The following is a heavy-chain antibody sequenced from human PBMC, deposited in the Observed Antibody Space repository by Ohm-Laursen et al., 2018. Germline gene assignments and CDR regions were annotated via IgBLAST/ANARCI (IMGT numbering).Heavy chain of an antibody. V-gene: IGHV3-23*01. CDR3: AKRHLYFFDY. Sequence: SLRLSCTATGSTFSSNAKSWVCQAQGKGQERVSAISGSGGSTSYADPVKGRFTISRDNSKNTLYLQMNSLRAEDTAVYYCAKRHLYFFDYWGQGPLVTVSS. J-gene: IGHJ4*02. CDR2: ISGSGGST. CDR1: GSTFSSNA.